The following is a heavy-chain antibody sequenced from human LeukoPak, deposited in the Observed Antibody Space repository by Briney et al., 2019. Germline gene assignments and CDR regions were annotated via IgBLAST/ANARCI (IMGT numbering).Heavy chain of an antibody. Sequence: PSETLSLTCTVSGGSISSGDYYWSWIRQPPGKGLEWTGYIYYSGSTYYNPSLKSRVTISVDTSKNQFSLKLSSVTTADTAVYYCARDQYSSGWYDYWGQGTLVTVSS. CDR2: IYYSGST. V-gene: IGHV4-30-4*01. D-gene: IGHD6-19*01. CDR1: GGSISSGDYY. J-gene: IGHJ4*02. CDR3: ARDQYSSGWYDY.